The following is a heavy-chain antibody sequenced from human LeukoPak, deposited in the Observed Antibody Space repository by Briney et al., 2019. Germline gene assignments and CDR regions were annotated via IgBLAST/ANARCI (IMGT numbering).Heavy chain of an antibody. CDR3: ARDRGQHASYYYYYYMDV. Sequence: KPSETLSLTCTVSGGSISSYYWSWIRQPAGKGLEWIGRIYTSGSTNYNPSLKSRVTMSVDTSKNQFSLKLSSVTAADTAVYYCARDRGQHASYYYYYYMDVWGKGTTVTVSS. V-gene: IGHV4-4*07. J-gene: IGHJ6*03. D-gene: IGHD6-13*01. CDR1: GGSISSYY. CDR2: IYTSGST.